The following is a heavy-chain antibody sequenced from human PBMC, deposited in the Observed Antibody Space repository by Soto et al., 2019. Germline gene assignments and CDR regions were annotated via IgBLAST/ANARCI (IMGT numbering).Heavy chain of an antibody. CDR3: AGRGTILTGLGGMDV. D-gene: IGHD3-9*01. CDR2: IKQDGSEK. CDR1: GFTFSSYW. Sequence: GGSLRLSCAASGFTFSSYWMSWVRQAPGKGLEWVANIKQDGSEKYYVDSVKGRFTISRDNAKNSLYLQMNSLRAEDTAVYYCAGRGTILTGLGGMDVWGQGTTVTVSS. V-gene: IGHV3-7*05. J-gene: IGHJ6*02.